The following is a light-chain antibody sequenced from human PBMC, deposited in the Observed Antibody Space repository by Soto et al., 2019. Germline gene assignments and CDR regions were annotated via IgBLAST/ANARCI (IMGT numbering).Light chain of an antibody. CDR1: QSVSSGY. Sequence: EIVLTQSPGTLSLSPGERATLSCRASQSVSSGYLAWYQQKPGQTPRLLIYAASSRANGIPDRFSGSGSGTDFTLTISRLEPEDFALYDCQQYGGSPPYTFGQGTKLEIK. J-gene: IGKJ2*01. CDR3: QQYGGSPPYT. CDR2: AAS. V-gene: IGKV3-20*01.